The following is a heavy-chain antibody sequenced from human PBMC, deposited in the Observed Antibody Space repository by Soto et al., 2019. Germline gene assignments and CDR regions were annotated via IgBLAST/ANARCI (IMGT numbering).Heavy chain of an antibody. D-gene: IGHD2-21*01. CDR1: GGSFSGYF. CDR3: ARGGIPPSGYGIAYAMDV. J-gene: IGHJ6*02. CDR2: VNHNGRN. V-gene: IGHV4-34*01. Sequence: SETLSLTCAVYGGSFSGYFWNWIRQTPGKGLEWIGKVNHNGRNNYTPALKSRVTLSVDTSKNQFSLNLNSVTAADTAVYYCARGGIPPSGYGIAYAMDVWGQGTTVTVSS.